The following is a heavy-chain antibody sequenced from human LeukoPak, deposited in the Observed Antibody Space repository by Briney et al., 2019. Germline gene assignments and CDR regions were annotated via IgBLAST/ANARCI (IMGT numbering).Heavy chain of an antibody. CDR1: GDTFSSYY. V-gene: IGHV1-3*03. CDR3: ARGSRDYYDSSGYGNWFDP. J-gene: IGHJ5*02. Sequence: ASVKVSCKASGDTFSSYYMHWVRQAPGQRLEWMGWINTGNGNTKYSQEFQDRVTITRDTSASTAYMELSSLRSEDMAVYYCARGSRDYYDSSGYGNWFDPWGQGTLVTVSS. D-gene: IGHD3-22*01. CDR2: INTGNGNT.